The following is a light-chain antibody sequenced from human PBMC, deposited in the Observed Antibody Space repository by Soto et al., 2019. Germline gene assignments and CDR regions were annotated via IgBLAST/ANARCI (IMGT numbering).Light chain of an antibody. CDR3: SSYTSITTRV. J-gene: IGLJ3*02. Sequence: QSALTQTASVSGPPGQAITISCTGTSSDVGDYDSVSWYQQHPGKAPKLMIYEVSNRPSGVSNRFSGSKSGNTASLTISGLQAEDEADYYCSSYTSITTRVFGGGTKLTVL. CDR1: SSDVGDYDS. V-gene: IGLV2-14*01. CDR2: EVS.